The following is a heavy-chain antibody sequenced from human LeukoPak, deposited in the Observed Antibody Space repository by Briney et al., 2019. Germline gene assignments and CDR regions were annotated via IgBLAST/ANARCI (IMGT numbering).Heavy chain of an antibody. CDR3: AHSPSSGSYFDY. CDR2: IYWDDDK. D-gene: IGHD1-26*01. J-gene: IGHJ4*02. CDR1: GFSLSTRGVG. Sequence: SGPTLVNPTQTLXLTCIFSGFSLSTRGVGVGWLRQPPGKALEWLALIYWDDDKRYSPSLKSRLTITKDTSKNQVVLTMTNMDPVDTATYYCAHSPSSGSYFDYWGQGTLVTVSS. V-gene: IGHV2-5*02.